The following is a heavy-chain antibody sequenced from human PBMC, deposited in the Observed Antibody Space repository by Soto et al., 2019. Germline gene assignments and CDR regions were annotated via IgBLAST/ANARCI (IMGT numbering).Heavy chain of an antibody. CDR2: VNPILSMS. D-gene: IGHD3-10*01. J-gene: IGHJ4*02. Sequence: QVQLVQSGAAVKRPGSSVKVSCKASGDTFNFYSINWVRQAPGVGLEWVGRVNPILSMSNYAQRFQGRVTMTADKSTSTAYRELRSLRSEDTAIYYCASSYGSGYRAFDYWGQGALVTVSS. V-gene: IGHV1-69*02. CDR3: ASSYGSGYRAFDY. CDR1: GDTFNFYS.